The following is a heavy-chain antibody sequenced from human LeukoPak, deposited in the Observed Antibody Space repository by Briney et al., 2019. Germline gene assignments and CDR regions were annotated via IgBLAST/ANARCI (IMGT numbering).Heavy chain of an antibody. CDR2: ISSSGSSI. CDR1: GFTFSDYY. Sequence: GGSLRLSCAASGFTFSDYYMSWIRQAPGKGLEWVSYISSSGSSIYYADSVKGRFTISRDNANNSLSLQMNSLRAEDTAVYYCARDDYYYGSGSYTGYWGKGTLATVSS. D-gene: IGHD3-10*01. J-gene: IGHJ4*02. CDR3: ARDDYYYGSGSYTGY. V-gene: IGHV3-11*01.